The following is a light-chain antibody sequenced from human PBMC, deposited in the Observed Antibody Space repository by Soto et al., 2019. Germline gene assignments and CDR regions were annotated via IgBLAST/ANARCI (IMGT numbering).Light chain of an antibody. Sequence: QSVLTQPPSVSAAPGQKVTISCSGGSSNIGNNYVSWYQQVAGTAPKLLIFDNNKRPSGIPDRFSGSTSGTSATLGIAGLQTGDAAAYYCATWDSSLSAWLFGGGTQLTVL. J-gene: IGLJ3*02. CDR1: SSNIGNNY. CDR2: DNN. CDR3: ATWDSSLSAWL. V-gene: IGLV1-51*01.